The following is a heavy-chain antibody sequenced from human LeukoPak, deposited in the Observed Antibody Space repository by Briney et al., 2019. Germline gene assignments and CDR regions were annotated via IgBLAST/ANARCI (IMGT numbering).Heavy chain of an antibody. CDR3: ARTSRGYYDILTGYEQIDDY. CDR2: IYYSGST. D-gene: IGHD3-9*01. Sequence: KTSETLSLTCTVSGGSISSGGYYWSWIRQHPGKGLEWIGYIYYSGSTYYNPSLKSRVTISVDTSKNQFSLKLSSVTAADTAVYYCARTSRGYYDILTGYEQIDDYWGQGTMVTVSS. CDR1: GGSISSGGYY. J-gene: IGHJ4*02. V-gene: IGHV4-31*03.